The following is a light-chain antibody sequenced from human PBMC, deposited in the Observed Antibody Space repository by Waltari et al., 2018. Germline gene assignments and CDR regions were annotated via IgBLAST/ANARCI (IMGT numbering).Light chain of an antibody. CDR2: SAS. J-gene: IGKJ3*01. CDR1: QSISIY. V-gene: IGKV1-39*01. CDR3: QQTYTVPRFI. Sequence: DIQMTQSPSSPSASVGDRVTITCRASQSISIYLNWYQQKPGEAPKVLIYSASNLLSGVPSRFSGSGSGTQFTLTISSLQPEDFGTYYCQQTYTVPRFIFGPGTKLDIK.